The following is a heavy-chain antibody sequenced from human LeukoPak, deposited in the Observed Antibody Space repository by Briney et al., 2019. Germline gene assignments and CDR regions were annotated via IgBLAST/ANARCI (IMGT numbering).Heavy chain of an antibody. CDR3: ARDGYYDFWSGYYVDY. CDR2: IWYDGSNK. CDR1: GFTFSSHG. J-gene: IGHJ4*02. Sequence: VRSLRLSCAASGFTFSSHGMHWVRQAPGKGLEWVAVIWYDGSNKYYADSVKGRFTISRDNSKNTLYLQMNSLRAEDTAVYYCARDGYYDFWSGYYVDYWGQGTLVTVSS. D-gene: IGHD3-3*01. V-gene: IGHV3-33*01.